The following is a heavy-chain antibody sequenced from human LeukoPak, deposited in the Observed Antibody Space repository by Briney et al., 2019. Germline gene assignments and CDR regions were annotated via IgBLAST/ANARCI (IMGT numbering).Heavy chain of an antibody. CDR3: AKPWIAVAGTLDY. D-gene: IGHD6-19*01. CDR1: GFTFSNYA. CDR2: ISGSGGST. V-gene: IGHV3-23*01. Sequence: GGSLRLSCTASGFTFSNYAMSWVRQAPGKGLEWVSSISGSGGSTYYADSVKGRFTISRDNSKSTLYLQMNSLRAEDTAVYYCAKPWIAVAGTLDYWGQGTLVTVSS. J-gene: IGHJ4*02.